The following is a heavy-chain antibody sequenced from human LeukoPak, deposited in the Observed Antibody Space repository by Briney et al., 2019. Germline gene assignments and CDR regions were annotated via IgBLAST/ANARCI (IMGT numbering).Heavy chain of an antibody. J-gene: IGHJ6*02. D-gene: IGHD2-21*02. CDR2: IIPMSGTV. CDR3: ATRYCGGVHYSANNCSYCGMDV. Sequence: SVKVSCKPSGDTLRNYAISWGRQAPGQGLEWMGGIIPMSGTVNFAHKFQGRVSIIADESTGTAFLELSSLRSEDTAVYYCATRYCGGVHYSANNCSYCGMDVWGQGTTVAVSS. V-gene: IGHV1-69*13. CDR1: GDTLRNYA.